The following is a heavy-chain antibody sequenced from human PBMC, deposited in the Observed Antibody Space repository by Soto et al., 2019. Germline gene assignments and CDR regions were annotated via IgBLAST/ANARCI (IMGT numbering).Heavy chain of an antibody. CDR3: ARDFYYISGNFFPYSPYEMDV. J-gene: IGHJ6*04. Sequence: GESLKISCRASGYNFTNYWIAWVRQVPGKGLEWMGIIYPTDSYSNYSPSFQGHVTISADKSISTAYLQWSSLKASDTAMYYCARDFYYISGNFFPYSPYEMDVWGKGPTVTFSS. V-gene: IGHV5-10-1*01. CDR1: GYNFTNYW. D-gene: IGHD3-10*01. CDR2: IYPTDSYS.